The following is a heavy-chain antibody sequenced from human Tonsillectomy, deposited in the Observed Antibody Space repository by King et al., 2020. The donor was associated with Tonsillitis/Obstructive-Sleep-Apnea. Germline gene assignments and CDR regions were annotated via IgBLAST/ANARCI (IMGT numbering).Heavy chain of an antibody. CDR1: RFTFSTYA. Sequence: VQLVESGGGVVQPGRSLRLSCAASRFTFSTYAMHWVRQAPGKGLEWVAVTSYDGTNKYYADSGKGRFTISRDNSKNTLYLQINRLRAEDTAVYYCARNRHRGFHWFNYYYMDVWGKGTTVTVSS. V-gene: IGHV3-30*04. CDR2: TSYDGTNK. D-gene: IGHD3-9*01. J-gene: IGHJ6*03. CDR3: ARNRHRGFHWFNYYYMDV.